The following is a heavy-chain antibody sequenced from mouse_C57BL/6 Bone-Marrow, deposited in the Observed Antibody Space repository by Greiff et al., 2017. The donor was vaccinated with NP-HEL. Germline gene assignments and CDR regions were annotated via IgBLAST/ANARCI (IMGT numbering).Heavy chain of an antibody. Sequence: VQLQESGPGLVQPSQCLSITCTVSGFSFTSYGVHWVRQSPGKGLEWLGVIWSGGSTDYNAAFMSRLIITKDNSKSQVIFKMSSLQADDTAIYYCAKNRLLDWYFDVWGTGTTVTVSS. J-gene: IGHJ1*03. D-gene: IGHD1-1*01. CDR2: IWSGGST. CDR3: AKNRLLDWYFDV. V-gene: IGHV2-5*01. CDR1: GFSFTSYG.